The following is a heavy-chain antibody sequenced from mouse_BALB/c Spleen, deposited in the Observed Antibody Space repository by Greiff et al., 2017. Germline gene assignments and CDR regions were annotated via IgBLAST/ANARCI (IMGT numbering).Heavy chain of an antibody. J-gene: IGHJ1*01. V-gene: IGHV1-80*01. CDR1: GYAFSSYW. D-gene: IGHD1-1*01. Sequence: QVQLQQSGAELVRPGSSVTISCKASGYAFSSYWMNWVKQRPGQGLEWIGQIYPGDGDTNYNGKFKGQDTLTADKSSSPAYMQLSSLTSEDSAVYFCARSDYGSSYAGYFDVWGAGTTVTVSS. CDR3: ARSDYGSSYAGYFDV. CDR2: IYPGDGDT.